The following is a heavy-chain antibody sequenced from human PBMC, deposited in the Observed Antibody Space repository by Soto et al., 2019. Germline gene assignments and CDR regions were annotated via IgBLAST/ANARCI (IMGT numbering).Heavy chain of an antibody. J-gene: IGHJ6*02. D-gene: IGHD3-10*01. CDR3: AKGGESRSYYYATHV. Sequence: PGGSLRLSCAVSGFTFSDYAMSWVRQAPGKGLEWVSSLSGSGSSTYYADSVSGRFTISRDNLKNTVYLQMNSLRVEDTAIYYCAKGGESRSYYYATHVWGQGTTVTVSS. CDR2: LSGSGSST. V-gene: IGHV3-23*01. CDR1: GFTFSDYA.